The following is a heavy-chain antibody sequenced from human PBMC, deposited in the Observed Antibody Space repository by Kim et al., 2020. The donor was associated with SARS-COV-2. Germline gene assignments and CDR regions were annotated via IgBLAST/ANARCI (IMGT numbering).Heavy chain of an antibody. CDR3: ANMGGAIADAFDI. J-gene: IGHJ3*02. V-gene: IGHV3-43*02. CDR1: GFTFDDYA. D-gene: IGHD2-15*01. Sequence: GGSLRLSCAASGFTFDDYAMHWVRQAPGKGLEWVSLISGDGGSTYYADSVKGRFTISRDNSKNSLYLQMNSLRTEDTALYYCANMGGAIADAFDIWGQGTMVTVSS. CDR2: ISGDGGST.